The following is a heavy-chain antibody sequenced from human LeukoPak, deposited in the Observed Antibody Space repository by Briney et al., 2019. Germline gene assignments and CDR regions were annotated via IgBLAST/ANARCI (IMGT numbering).Heavy chain of an antibody. J-gene: IGHJ4*02. CDR2: IASGGGTQ. CDR1: GFTFSGHE. Sequence: GGSLRLSCAASGFTFSGHEMNWVRQAPGKWLEWISDIASGGGTQYYADSVKGRFTISRDNANNSLYLQMNNLRAEDTAVYYCARGIRTMLVLVSFDNWGQGILVTVSS. D-gene: IGHD3-22*01. V-gene: IGHV3-48*03. CDR3: ARGIRTMLVLVSFDN.